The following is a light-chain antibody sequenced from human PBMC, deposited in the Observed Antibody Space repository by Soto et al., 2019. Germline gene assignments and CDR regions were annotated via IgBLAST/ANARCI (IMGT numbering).Light chain of an antibody. Sequence: DIQLTQSPSSLSASVGDKVTITRRASQSIRSYLNWVQQKPGKAPKLLIYDASSLQTGVPSRFSGSGSGTDFSLTISSLQPEDFATYYCQQSYSTPPWTFGQGTKVDIK. J-gene: IGKJ1*01. CDR2: DAS. V-gene: IGKV1-39*01. CDR3: QQSYSTPPWT. CDR1: QSIRSY.